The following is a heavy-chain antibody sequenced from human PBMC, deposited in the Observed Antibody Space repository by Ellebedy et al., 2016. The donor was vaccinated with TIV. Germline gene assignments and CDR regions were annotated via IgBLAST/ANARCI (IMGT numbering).Heavy chain of an antibody. V-gene: IGHV4-59*01. D-gene: IGHD6-19*01. CDR3: ARSQGYSSGWYIA. CDR1: GFTFSSYA. CDR2: IYYSGST. Sequence: ESLKISCAASGFTFSSYAMSWIRQHPGKGLEWIGYIYYSGSTNYNPSLKNRVTISVDTSKNQFSLKLSSVTAADTAVYYCARSQGYSSGWYIAWGQGTLVTVSS. J-gene: IGHJ4*02.